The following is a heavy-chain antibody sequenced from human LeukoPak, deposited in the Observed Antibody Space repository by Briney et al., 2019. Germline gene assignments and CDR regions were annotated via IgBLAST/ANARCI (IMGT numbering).Heavy chain of an antibody. D-gene: IGHD2-2*02. V-gene: IGHV1-2*02. Sequence: GASVKVSCKASGYTFTGYYMHWVRQAPGQGLEWMGWINPNSGGTNYAQKFQGRVTMTRDTSISTAYMELSRLRSDDTAVYYCARDVVVPAAIGIVASTFGYWGQGILVTVSS. CDR2: INPNSGGT. J-gene: IGHJ4*02. CDR3: ARDVVVPAAIGIVASTFGY. CDR1: GYTFTGYY.